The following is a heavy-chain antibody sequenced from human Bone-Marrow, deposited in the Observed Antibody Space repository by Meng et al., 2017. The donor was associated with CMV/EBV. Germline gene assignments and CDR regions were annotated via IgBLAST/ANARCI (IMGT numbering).Heavy chain of an antibody. CDR1: GYTFTGYY. J-gene: IGHJ5*02. Sequence: HVHRVNSCAEVKRPAASEKASCKAPGYTFTGYYMHWLRQAPGQGLEWMGWINPNSGGTNYAQQFQGRVTMTRDTSISTAYMELSRLRSDDTAVYYCAREGVVAADNWFDPWGQGTLVTVSS. CDR2: INPNSGGT. D-gene: IGHD2-15*01. V-gene: IGHV1-2*02. CDR3: AREGVVAADNWFDP.